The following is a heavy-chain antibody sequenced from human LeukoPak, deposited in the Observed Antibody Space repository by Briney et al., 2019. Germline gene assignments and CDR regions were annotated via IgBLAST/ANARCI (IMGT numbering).Heavy chain of an antibody. CDR3: AGDNYYGTPGYYYYYMDV. CDR2: ISSSDSTI. Sequence: PGGSLRLSCAASGFTFSSYEMNWVRQAPGKGLEWVSYISSSDSTIYYADSVKGRFTISRDNAKNSLYLQMNSLRAEDTAVYYCAGDNYYGTPGYYYYYMDVWGKGTTVTVSS. CDR1: GFTFSSYE. D-gene: IGHD3-10*01. V-gene: IGHV3-48*03. J-gene: IGHJ6*03.